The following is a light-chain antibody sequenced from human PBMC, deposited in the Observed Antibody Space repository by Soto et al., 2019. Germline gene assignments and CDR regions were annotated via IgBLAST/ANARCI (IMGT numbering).Light chain of an antibody. CDR1: SSDIGAGYR. CDR2: DNT. V-gene: IGLV1-40*01. CDR3: QSYDSSLSGYV. J-gene: IGLJ1*01. Sequence: QSVLTQPPSVSGAPGERVTISCTGSSSDIGAGYRVRWYQQVPGTAPKLLIYDNTNRPSGVPDRFSGSKSGTSASLAITGLQAEDEADYYCQSYDSSLSGYVFGTGTKLTVL.